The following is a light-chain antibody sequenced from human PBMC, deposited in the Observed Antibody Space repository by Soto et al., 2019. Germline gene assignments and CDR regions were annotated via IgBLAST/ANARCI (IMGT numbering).Light chain of an antibody. Sequence: DIQMTQSPSSLSASVGDRVTIACRASQSISSYLNWYQQKPGKAPKLLIYAASSLQSGVPSRFSGSASGTDFTLSISSLQPEDFATYYCQQSYSSPLNFGPGTKVDIK. CDR2: AAS. CDR3: QQSYSSPLN. J-gene: IGKJ3*01. CDR1: QSISSY. V-gene: IGKV1-39*01.